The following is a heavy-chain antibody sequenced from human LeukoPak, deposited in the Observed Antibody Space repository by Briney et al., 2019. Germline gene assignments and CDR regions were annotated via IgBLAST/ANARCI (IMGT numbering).Heavy chain of an antibody. CDR3: ARSTTVTTRGVGAFDI. Sequence: SETLSLTCTVPGGSISSGGYYWSWIRQHPGKGLEWIGYIYYSGSTYYNPSLKSRVTISVDTSKNQFSLKLSSVTAADTAVYYCARSTTVTTRGVGAFDIWGQGTMVTVSS. V-gene: IGHV4-31*03. J-gene: IGHJ3*02. D-gene: IGHD4-17*01. CDR1: GGSISSGGYY. CDR2: IYYSGST.